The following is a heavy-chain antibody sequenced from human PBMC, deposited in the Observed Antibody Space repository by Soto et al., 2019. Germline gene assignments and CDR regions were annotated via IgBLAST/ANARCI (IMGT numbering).Heavy chain of an antibody. J-gene: IGHJ4*02. V-gene: IGHV3-23*01. CDR2: ISGSGGST. D-gene: IGHD3-22*01. CDR1: GFTFSSYA. CDR3: AKCYYYDSSGYLYFDY. Sequence: GGSLRLSCAASGFTFSSYAMSWVRHAPGKGLEWVSAISGSGGSTYYADSVKGRFTISRDNSKNTLYLQMNSLRAEDTAVYYCAKCYYYDSSGYLYFDYWGQGTLVTVSS.